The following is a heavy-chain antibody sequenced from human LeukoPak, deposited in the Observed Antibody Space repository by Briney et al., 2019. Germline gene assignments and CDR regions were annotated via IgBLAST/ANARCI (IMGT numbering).Heavy chain of an antibody. CDR2: VHYGGST. J-gene: IGHJ4*02. Sequence: SETLSLTCTVSGGSINAYYWSWVRQSPGKGLEWIGYVHYGGSTNYNPSLKSRVTISVDASKNHFSLRLTSVTAADTAVYYCARSTYYDFWSGYFDYWGQGTLVTVSS. D-gene: IGHD3-3*01. CDR3: ARSTYYDFWSGYFDY. V-gene: IGHV4-59*08. CDR1: GGSINAYY.